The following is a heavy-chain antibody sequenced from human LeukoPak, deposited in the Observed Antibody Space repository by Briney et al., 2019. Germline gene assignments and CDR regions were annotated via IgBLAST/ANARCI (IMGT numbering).Heavy chain of an antibody. CDR3: ARRQGYDFWSGSRVSWFDP. V-gene: IGHV4-34*01. CDR1: GGSFSGYY. D-gene: IGHD3-3*01. J-gene: IGHJ5*02. Sequence: PSETLSLTCAVYGGSFSGYYWSWIRQPPGKGLEWIGEINHSGSTNYNPSLKSRVTISVDTSKNQFSLKLSSVTAADTAVYYCARRQGYDFWSGSRVSWFDPWGQGTLVTVSS. CDR2: INHSGST.